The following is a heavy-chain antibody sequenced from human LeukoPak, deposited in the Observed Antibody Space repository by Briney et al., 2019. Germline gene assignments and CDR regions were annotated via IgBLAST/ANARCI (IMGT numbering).Heavy chain of an antibody. J-gene: IGHJ4*02. Sequence: SETLSLTCTVSGGSITSLYWSWLRQSPGKGLEWIGYVHHSGSINYNPSLKSRVTISIDTSKNQFSLKLSPVTAADTAVYYCARGYYDNSGYSNPFDYWGQGTLVTVSS. CDR1: GGSITSLY. CDR2: VHHSGSI. D-gene: IGHD3-22*01. CDR3: ARGYYDNSGYSNPFDY. V-gene: IGHV4-59*11.